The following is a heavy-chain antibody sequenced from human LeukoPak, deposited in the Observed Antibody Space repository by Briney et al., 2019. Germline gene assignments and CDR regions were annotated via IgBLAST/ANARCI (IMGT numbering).Heavy chain of an antibody. D-gene: IGHD6-19*01. J-gene: IGHJ4*02. CDR2: FYYTGST. CDR1: GDSSSNNY. Sequence: SETLSLTCTVSGDSSSNNYWTWIRQSPGKGLEWIGYFYYTGSTNYNPSLQSRVTTSVDTSKNQLSLELSSVTSADTAVYYCAQSSGRYLDNWGQGILVTVSS. V-gene: IGHV4-59*01. CDR3: AQSSGRYLDN.